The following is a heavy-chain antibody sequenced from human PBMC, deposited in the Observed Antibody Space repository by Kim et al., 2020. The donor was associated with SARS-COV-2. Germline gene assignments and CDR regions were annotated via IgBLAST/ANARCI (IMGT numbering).Heavy chain of an antibody. CDR3: ASGRLRDYYGMDV. V-gene: IGHV5-51*01. CDR1: GYSFTSYW. D-gene: IGHD2-8*01. Sequence: GESLKISCKGSGYSFTSYWIGWVRQMPGKGLEWMGIIYPGDSDTRYSPSFQGQVTISADKSISTAYLQWSSLKASDTTMYYCASGRLRDYYGMDVWGQGTTVTVSS. CDR2: IYPGDSDT. J-gene: IGHJ6*02.